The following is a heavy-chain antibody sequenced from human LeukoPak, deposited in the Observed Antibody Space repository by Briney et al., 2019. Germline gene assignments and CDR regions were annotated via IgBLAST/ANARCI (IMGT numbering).Heavy chain of an antibody. Sequence: GGSLRLSCAASGFTFNNAWMSWVRQAPGKGLEWVGRIKSKTDGGTIDYAAPVKGRFTTSRDESKNTVYLQMNSLRAEDTAVYYCVLSLPTWGQGTLVTVSS. CDR2: IKSKTDGGTI. CDR3: VLSLPT. CDR1: GFTFNNAW. V-gene: IGHV3-15*01. D-gene: IGHD4/OR15-4a*01. J-gene: IGHJ5*02.